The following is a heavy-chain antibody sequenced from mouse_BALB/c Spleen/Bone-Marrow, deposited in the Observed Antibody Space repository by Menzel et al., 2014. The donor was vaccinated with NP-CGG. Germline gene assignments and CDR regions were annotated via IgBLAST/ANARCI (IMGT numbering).Heavy chain of an antibody. CDR2: IWAGGST. CDR3: ARALDSSGYGFAY. V-gene: IGHV2-9*02. D-gene: IGHD3-2*01. CDR1: GFSLTSYG. Sequence: VKLVESGPGLVAPSQSLSITCTVSGFSLTSYGLHWVRQPPGRGLEWLGVIWAGGSTNYNSALMSRLSISKDNSKSQVFFKMNSLQTDDTAMYYCARALDSSGYGFAYWGQGTLVTVSA. J-gene: IGHJ3*01.